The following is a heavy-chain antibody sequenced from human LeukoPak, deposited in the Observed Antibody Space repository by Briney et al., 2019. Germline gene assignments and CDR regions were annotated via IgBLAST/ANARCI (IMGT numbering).Heavy chain of an antibody. CDR3: AKDGKNDGLDI. V-gene: IGHV3-30*02. CDR2: IRYDGSNK. CDR1: GFTFSTYG. Sequence: GGSLRLSCAASGFTFSTYGMHWVRQAPGKGLDRVTFIRYDGSNKYYTDFVKGRFTISRDNSKNTLHLQMISLRAEDTAVYYCAKDGKNDGLDIWGQGTLVTVSS. D-gene: IGHD1-1*01. J-gene: IGHJ3*02.